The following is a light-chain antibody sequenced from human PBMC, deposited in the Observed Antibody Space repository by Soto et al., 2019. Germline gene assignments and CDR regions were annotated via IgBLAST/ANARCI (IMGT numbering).Light chain of an antibody. CDR1: QTVTSGY. J-gene: IGKJ1*01. Sequence: EIVLTQSPGTLSLSPGERAALSCRTSQTVTSGYFAWYQQKPGLAPRLLIYGASSRSTGIPDRFSGSGSGTDFTVTISRLEPEDFPVYYCDDYNSAPWTFGQRSKVEVK. CDR2: GAS. V-gene: IGKV3-20*01. CDR3: DDYNSAPWT.